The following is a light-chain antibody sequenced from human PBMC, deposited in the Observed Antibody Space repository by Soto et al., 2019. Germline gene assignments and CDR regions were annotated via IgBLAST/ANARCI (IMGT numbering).Light chain of an antibody. CDR1: QSISDW. Sequence: DIQMTQSPSTLSASVGDRVTVTCRASQSISDWLAWYQQKPGKAPKLLIYKASSLESGVPSRFSGSGSGTEFTLTISSLQPDDFATYYCQQYNSYRTFGQGTKVDI. V-gene: IGKV1-5*03. J-gene: IGKJ1*01. CDR2: KAS. CDR3: QQYNSYRT.